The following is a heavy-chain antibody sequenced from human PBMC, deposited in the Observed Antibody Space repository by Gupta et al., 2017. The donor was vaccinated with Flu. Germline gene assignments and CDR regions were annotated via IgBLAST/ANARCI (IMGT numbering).Heavy chain of an antibody. V-gene: IGHV3-48*01. CDR2: ISGSGRTV. D-gene: IGHD2-8*02. J-gene: IGHJ3*02. Sequence: NWVRQAPGGGLEWVAKISGSGRTVYYGDSVKGRFTISRDNAENSLSLQMNSLTADDTALYYCARDRSTAWRTAAFDIWGPGTTVTVPS. CDR3: ARDRSTAWRTAAFDI.